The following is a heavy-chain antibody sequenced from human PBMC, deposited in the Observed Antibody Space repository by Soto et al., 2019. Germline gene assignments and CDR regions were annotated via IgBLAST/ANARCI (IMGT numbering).Heavy chain of an antibody. Sequence: SVKVSCKASGGTFSSYAISWVRQAPGQGLEWMGGVIPIFGTANYAQKFQGRVTITADKSTSTAYMELSSLRSEDTAVYYCASQLPSLYCTGSTSCYTGSRPLDYWGQGTLVTVSS. V-gene: IGHV1-69*06. CDR2: VIPIFGTA. D-gene: IGHD2-2*02. CDR3: ASQLPSLYCTGSTSCYTGSRPLDY. J-gene: IGHJ4*02. CDR1: GGTFSSYA.